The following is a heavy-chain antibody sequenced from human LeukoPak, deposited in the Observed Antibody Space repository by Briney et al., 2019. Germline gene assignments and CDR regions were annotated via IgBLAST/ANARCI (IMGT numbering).Heavy chain of an antibody. CDR2: IYSGGTT. D-gene: IGHD3-10*01. Sequence: GGSLSLSCAASGFTVSSSYMTWVRQAPGKGLEWVSIIYSGGTTNYADSVKGRFTISRDNSKNTLSLQMNSLRAEDTAVYYCARDRGTAVYYYYAMDVWGQGTTVTVSS. CDR3: ARDRGTAVYYYYAMDV. J-gene: IGHJ6*02. CDR1: GFTVSSSY. V-gene: IGHV3-66*02.